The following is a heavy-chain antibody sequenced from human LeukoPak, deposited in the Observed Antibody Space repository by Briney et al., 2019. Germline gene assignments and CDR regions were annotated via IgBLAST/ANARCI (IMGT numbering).Heavy chain of an antibody. V-gene: IGHV3-48*03. Sequence: GGSLRLSCAASGFTFSSYEMNWVRQAPGKGLEWILYISGSGSNIYSADSVKGRFTISRDNAKNSLYLQMNSLRVEDTAVYYCAKVAKYYYGSETYYFFEHWGQGTPVTASS. CDR1: GFTFSSYE. D-gene: IGHD3-10*01. CDR3: AKVAKYYYGSETYYFFEH. J-gene: IGHJ4*02. CDR2: ISGSGSNI.